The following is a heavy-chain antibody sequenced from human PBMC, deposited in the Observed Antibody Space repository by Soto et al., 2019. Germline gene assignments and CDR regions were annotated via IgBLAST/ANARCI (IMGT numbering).Heavy chain of an antibody. J-gene: IGHJ6*02. V-gene: IGHV4-61*01. CDR1: CGSVSSGSYQ. Sequence: SETLSLTCTVSCGSVSSGSYQWTWIRQPPGKGLEWIGYIHVSGSTNDNPSLKGRVTMSIDTSKNQFSLKLSSVTAADTTVYYCARDGHGMDVWGQGTKVTVSS. CDR2: IHVSGST. CDR3: ARDGHGMDV.